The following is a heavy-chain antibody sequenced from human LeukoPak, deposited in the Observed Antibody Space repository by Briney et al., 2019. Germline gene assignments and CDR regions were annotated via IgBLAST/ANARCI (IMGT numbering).Heavy chain of an antibody. CDR1: SGSISSGVYY. V-gene: IGHV4-31*03. Sequence: MTSETLSLTCPVSSGSISSGVYYWSWIRQHPGKGLEWIGYIYYSGSTYYNPSLKSRVTISVDTSKDQFSLKLSSVTAADTAVYYCARGVRWLQLSYFDYWGQGTLVTVSS. CDR3: ARGVRWLQLSYFDY. J-gene: IGHJ4*02. CDR2: IYYSGST. D-gene: IGHD5-24*01.